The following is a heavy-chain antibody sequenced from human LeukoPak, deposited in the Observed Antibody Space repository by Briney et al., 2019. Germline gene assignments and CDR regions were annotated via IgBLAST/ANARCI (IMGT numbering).Heavy chain of an antibody. CDR1: GYTFTSYG. V-gene: IGHV1-18*01. CDR3: AREDRYYYYMDV. CDR2: ISAYNGNT. J-gene: IGHJ6*03. Sequence: ASVKVSCKASGYTFTSYGISWVRQAPGQGLEWMGWISAYNGNTNYAQKFQGRVTMTRDTSISTAYMELSRLRSDDTAVYYCAREDRYYYYMDVWGKGTTVTVSS.